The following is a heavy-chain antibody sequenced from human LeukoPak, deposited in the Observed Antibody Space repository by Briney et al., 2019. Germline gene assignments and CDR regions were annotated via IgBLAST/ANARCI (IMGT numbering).Heavy chain of an antibody. V-gene: IGHV4-59*01. Sequence: PSETLSLTCTVSGVSIGSYYWSWIRQPPGKGLEWIGSIYYSGSTNYNPSLKSRVTISVDTSKNQFSLKLTSVTAADTAVYYCARGRYRFDPWGQGTLVTVSS. CDR2: IYYSGST. CDR1: GVSIGSYY. J-gene: IGHJ5*02. CDR3: ARGRYRFDP. D-gene: IGHD5-18*01.